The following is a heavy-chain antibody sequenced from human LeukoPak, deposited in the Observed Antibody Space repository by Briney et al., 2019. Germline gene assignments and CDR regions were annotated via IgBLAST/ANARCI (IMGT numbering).Heavy chain of an antibody. CDR3: ARWSTVIGYYYYGMDV. Sequence: ASVKVSCKASGYTFISYGISWVRQAPGQGLEWMGWISAYNGNTNYAQKLQGRVTMTTDTSTSTAYMELRSLRSDDTAVYYCARWSTVIGYYYYGMDVWGQGTTVTVSS. D-gene: IGHD4-17*01. V-gene: IGHV1-18*01. J-gene: IGHJ6*02. CDR2: ISAYNGNT. CDR1: GYTFISYG.